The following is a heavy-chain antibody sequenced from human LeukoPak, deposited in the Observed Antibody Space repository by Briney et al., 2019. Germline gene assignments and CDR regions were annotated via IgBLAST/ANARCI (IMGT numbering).Heavy chain of an antibody. CDR2: IKSKTDGGTT. Sequence: GGSLRLSCAASGFTFSSYAMSWVRQAPGKGPEWVGRIKSKTDGGTTDYAAPVKGRFTISRDDSKNTLYLQMNSLKTEDTAVYYCTTEEDIVLMVYFDYWGQGTLVTVSS. CDR1: GFTFSSYA. V-gene: IGHV3-15*01. J-gene: IGHJ4*02. D-gene: IGHD2-8*01. CDR3: TTEEDIVLMVYFDY.